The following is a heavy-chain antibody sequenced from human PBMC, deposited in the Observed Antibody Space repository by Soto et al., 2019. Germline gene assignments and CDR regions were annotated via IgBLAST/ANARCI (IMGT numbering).Heavy chain of an antibody. CDR3: ASPGGSSSFSRGGTDLQN. J-gene: IGHJ1*01. Sequence: GASVKVSCKASGYTFTSYYMHWVRQAPGQGLEWMGIINPSGGSTSYAQKFQGRVTMTRDTSTSTVYMELSSLRSEDTAVYYCASPGGSSSFSRGGTDLQNWGQGTLVTVSS. V-gene: IGHV1-46*01. CDR1: GYTFTSYY. D-gene: IGHD6-13*01. CDR2: INPSGGST.